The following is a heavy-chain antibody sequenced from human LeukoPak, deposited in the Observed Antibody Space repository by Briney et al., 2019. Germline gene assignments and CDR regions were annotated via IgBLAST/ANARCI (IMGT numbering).Heavy chain of an antibody. CDR2: INPNSGGT. CDR1: GYTFTGYY. J-gene: IGHJ5*02. Sequence: ASVKVSCKASGYTFTGYYMHWVRQAPGHGLEWMGWINPNSGGTNYAQKFQGRVTMTRDTSISTAYMDLSRLRSDDTAVYYCARDEDYYDSSGYYNWFDPWGQGTLVTVSS. CDR3: ARDEDYYDSSGYYNWFDP. V-gene: IGHV1-2*02. D-gene: IGHD3-22*01.